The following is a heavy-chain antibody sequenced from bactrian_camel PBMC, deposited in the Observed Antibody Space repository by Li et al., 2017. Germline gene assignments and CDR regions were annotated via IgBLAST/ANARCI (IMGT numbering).Heavy chain of an antibody. D-gene: IGHD2*01. CDR1: GFTFSTYA. CDR3: AAVGGGSDARTIVVVFTPADISY. Sequence: VQLVESGGGSVQPGGSLTLSCAASGFTFSTYAMSWVRQAPGDECDLVSTITRDGRTYYADSVKGRFTISRDYAKNTVYLQMNSLKSEDTALYYCAAVGGGSDARTIVVVFTPADISYWGQGTQVTVS. J-gene: IGHJ4*01. CDR2: ITRDGRT. V-gene: IGHV3S67*01.